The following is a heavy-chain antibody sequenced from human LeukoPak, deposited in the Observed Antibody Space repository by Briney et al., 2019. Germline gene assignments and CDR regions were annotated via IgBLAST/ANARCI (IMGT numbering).Heavy chain of an antibody. D-gene: IGHD4-17*01. J-gene: IGHJ4*02. V-gene: IGHV1-8*01. Sequence: ASVKVSCKASKYTLTSDDIHWVRQATGQGLEWMGWVNTHIGNTGYAQKFQGRVTMTRNTSISTAYLELRSLKSEDTAIYYCAIPLSTVTSFDFWGQGTLVTASS. CDR1: KYTLTSDD. CDR3: AIPLSTVTSFDF. CDR2: VNTHIGNT.